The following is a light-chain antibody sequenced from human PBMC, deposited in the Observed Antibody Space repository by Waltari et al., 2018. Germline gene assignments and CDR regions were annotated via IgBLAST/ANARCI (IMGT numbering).Light chain of an antibody. CDR2: VKSDGSH. Sequence: QLMLTQSPSASASLGASVKFNCTLSSGYTTYAIAWHQQRPEKGPRYLMKVKSDGSHTKGDWIPDRFSGSSSGAERYLTISSLQSEDEADYYCQPWGSVIVFGGGTKLTVL. V-gene: IGLV4-69*01. CDR1: SGYTTYA. CDR3: QPWGSVIV. J-gene: IGLJ2*01.